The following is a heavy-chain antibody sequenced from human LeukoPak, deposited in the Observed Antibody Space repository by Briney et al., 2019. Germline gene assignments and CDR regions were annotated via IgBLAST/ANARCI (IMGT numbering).Heavy chain of an antibody. J-gene: IGHJ5*02. V-gene: IGHV4-39*07. CDR2: IYYSGST. D-gene: IGHD6-13*01. CDR3: ARDLVIAAAGTYWFDP. Sequence: SETLSLTCTVSGGSISSSSYYWGWIRQPPGKGLEWIGSIYYSGSTYYNPSLKSRVTISVDTSKNQFSLKLSSVTAADTAVYYCARDLVIAAAGTYWFDPWGQGTLVTVSS. CDR1: GGSISSSSYY.